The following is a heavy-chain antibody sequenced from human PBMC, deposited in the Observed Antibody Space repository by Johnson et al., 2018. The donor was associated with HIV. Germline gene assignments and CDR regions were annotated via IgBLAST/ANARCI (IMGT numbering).Heavy chain of an antibody. CDR1: GFTFSDYY. CDR3: AKDRSSSWYGGAFDI. CDR2: ISSSGSTI. D-gene: IGHD6-13*01. J-gene: IGHJ3*02. Sequence: QVQLVESGGGLVKPGGSLRLSCAASGFTFSDYYMRWIRQAPGKGLEWVSYISSSGSTIYYADSVKGRFTISRDNAKNSLYLQMNSLRAEDTALDYCAKDRSSSWYGGAFDIWGQGTMVTVSS. V-gene: IGHV3-11*01.